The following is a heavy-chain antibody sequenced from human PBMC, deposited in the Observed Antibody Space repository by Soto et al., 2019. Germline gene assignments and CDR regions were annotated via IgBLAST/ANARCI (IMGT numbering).Heavy chain of an antibody. CDR2: ISSSGSYI. CDR1: GFTLNNYK. Sequence: SGGSLRLSCAASGFTLNNYKINWVRQAPGKGLEWVSSISSSGSYIYYADSVKGRFTISRDNAKNSLYLQMNSLRAEDTAVYYCARDSRHYYYGMDVWGQGTTVTVSS. V-gene: IGHV3-21*01. CDR3: ARDSRHYYYGMDV. J-gene: IGHJ6*02.